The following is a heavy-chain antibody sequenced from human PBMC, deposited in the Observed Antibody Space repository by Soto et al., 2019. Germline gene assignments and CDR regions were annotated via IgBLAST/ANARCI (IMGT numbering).Heavy chain of an antibody. CDR3: TTLRLDP. Sequence: QVQLVQSGAEGKKPGASVKVSCQASGYTFTAFYMNWVRQAPGQGLEWMGWVNPNTGLTKYAQKFRDRVTMTRDTSINTAYMELSGLTSDDTAVYYCTTLRLDPWGQGTLVTVSS. J-gene: IGHJ5*02. CDR2: VNPNTGLT. V-gene: IGHV1-2*02. D-gene: IGHD6-25*01. CDR1: GYTFTAFY.